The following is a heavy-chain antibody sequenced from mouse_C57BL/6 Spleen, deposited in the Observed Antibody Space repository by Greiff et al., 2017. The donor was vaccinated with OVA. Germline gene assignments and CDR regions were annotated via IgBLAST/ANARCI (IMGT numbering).Heavy chain of an antibody. CDR1: GYTFTSYW. V-gene: IGHV1-69*01. J-gene: IGHJ4*01. CDR2: IDPSDSYT. Sequence: QVQLQQPGAELVMPGASVKLSCKASGYTFTSYWMHWVKQRPGQGLEWIGEIDPSDSYTNYNQKFKGKSTLTVDKSSSTAYMQLSSLTSEDSAVYYCAARGYAGAMDYWGQGTSVTVSS. CDR3: AARGYAGAMDY. D-gene: IGHD2-2*01.